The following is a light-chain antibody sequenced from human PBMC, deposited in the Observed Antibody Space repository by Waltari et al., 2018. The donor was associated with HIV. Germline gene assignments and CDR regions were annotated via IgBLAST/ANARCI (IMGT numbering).Light chain of an antibody. CDR3: SSYTAANTVV. CDR1: RSDIPTSDF. CDR2: DVS. Sequence: QSALTQPASVFGSPGQSITLSCSGSRSDIPTSDFVSWYQKQPDKAPKLLIFDVSHRPSGVSRGFSGAKSYNTASLTISGLQPDDEADYYCSSYTAANTVVFGGGTRLTVL. V-gene: IGLV2-14*03. J-gene: IGLJ2*01.